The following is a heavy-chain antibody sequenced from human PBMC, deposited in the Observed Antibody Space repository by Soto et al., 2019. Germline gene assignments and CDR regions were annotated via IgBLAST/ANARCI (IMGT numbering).Heavy chain of an antibody. V-gene: IGHV3-30*18. CDR1: GFTFSSYG. Sequence: GGSLRLSCAASGFTFSSYGMHWVRQAPGKGLEWVAVISYDGSNKYYADSVKGRSTISRDNSKNTLYLQMNSLRAEDTAVYYCAKDYIAVAGGGFIGYYYDYGMDVRGQGTTVSV. D-gene: IGHD6-19*01. CDR2: ISYDGSNK. CDR3: AKDYIAVAGGGFIGYYYDYGMDV. J-gene: IGHJ6*02.